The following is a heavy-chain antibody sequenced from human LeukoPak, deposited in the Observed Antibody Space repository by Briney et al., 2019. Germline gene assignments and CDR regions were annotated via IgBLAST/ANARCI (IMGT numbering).Heavy chain of an antibody. CDR2: ISGSGGST. V-gene: IGHV3-23*01. Sequence: GGSLRLSCAASGFTFSSYAMSWVRQAPGKGLEWVSAISGSGGSTYYADSVKGRFTISRDNAKNSLYLQMNSLRAEDTAVYYCARQTGYYPKPAYYYGMDVWGQGTTVTVSS. CDR3: ARQTGYYPKPAYYYGMDV. D-gene: IGHD3-9*01. J-gene: IGHJ6*02. CDR1: GFTFSSYA.